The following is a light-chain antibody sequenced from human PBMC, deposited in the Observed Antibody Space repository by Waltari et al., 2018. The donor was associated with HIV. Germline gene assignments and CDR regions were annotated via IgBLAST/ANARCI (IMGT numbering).Light chain of an antibody. CDR2: DVN. CDR3: CSYAGKGVVL. J-gene: IGLJ2*01. V-gene: IGLV2-23*02. CDR1: NADFGSSVH. Sequence: QSAPTQPASVSGSPGPSVTIPCLGTNADFGSSVHASWFPQFSSSAPRLLIYDVNKRPSSVSHRFSGSKSNTTASLTISGLQIEDEGDYYCCSYAGKGVVLFGGGTKLTV.